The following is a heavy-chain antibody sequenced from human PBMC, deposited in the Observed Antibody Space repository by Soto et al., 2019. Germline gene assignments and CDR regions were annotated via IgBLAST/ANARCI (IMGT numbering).Heavy chain of an antibody. V-gene: IGHV4-34*01. J-gene: IGHJ6*02. D-gene: IGHD6-13*01. CDR1: GGSISSYY. CDR3: ARGHSWIKYYYYGMDV. CDR2: INHSGST. Sequence: SETLSLTCTVSGGSISSYYWSWIRQPPGKGLEWIGEINHSGSTNYNPSLKSRVTISVDTSKNQFSLKLSSVTAADTAVYYCARGHSWIKYYYYGMDVWGQGTTVTVSS.